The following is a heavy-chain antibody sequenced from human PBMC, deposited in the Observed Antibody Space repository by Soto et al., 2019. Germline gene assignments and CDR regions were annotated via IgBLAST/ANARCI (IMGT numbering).Heavy chain of an antibody. Sequence: ASVKVSCKASGGTFSSYAISWVRQAPGQGLEWMGGIIPILGIANYAQKFQGRVTITADKSTSTAYMELSSLRSEDTAVYYCARSYGCGELSIYGMDVWGQGTTVTVSS. CDR2: IIPILGIA. V-gene: IGHV1-69*10. D-gene: IGHD3-10*01. J-gene: IGHJ6*02. CDR3: ARSYGCGELSIYGMDV. CDR1: GGTFSSYA.